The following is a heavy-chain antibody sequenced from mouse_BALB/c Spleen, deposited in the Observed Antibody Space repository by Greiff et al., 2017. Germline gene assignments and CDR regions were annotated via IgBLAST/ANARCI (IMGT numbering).Heavy chain of an antibody. D-gene: IGHD2-3*01. CDR2: IFPGDGST. CDR3: ARSDYDGYEAWFAY. CDR1: GYTFTRYD. V-gene: IGHV1S56*01. J-gene: IGHJ3*01. Sequence: VQLHLSGAELVKPGASVKLSCKASGYTFTRYDINWVRQRPEQGLEWIGWIFPGDGSTKYNEKFKGKATLTTDKSSSTAYMQLSRLTSEDSAVYFCARSDYDGYEAWFAYWGQGTLVTVSA.